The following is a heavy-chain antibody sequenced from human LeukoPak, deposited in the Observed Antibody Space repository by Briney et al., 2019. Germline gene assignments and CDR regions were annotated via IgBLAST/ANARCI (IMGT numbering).Heavy chain of an antibody. J-gene: IGHJ4*02. Sequence: GESLKISCKGLRYSFTSYWNAWVRQRPGKGLEWMGIIYPGGSETRYDPSFQGQVTISADMSTSTAYLQWSSLRASDTAMYYCAGASRDGYNQNFDHWGQGTLVTVSS. CDR3: AGASRDGYNQNFDH. CDR1: RYSFTSYW. CDR2: IYPGGSET. D-gene: IGHD5-24*01. V-gene: IGHV5-51*01.